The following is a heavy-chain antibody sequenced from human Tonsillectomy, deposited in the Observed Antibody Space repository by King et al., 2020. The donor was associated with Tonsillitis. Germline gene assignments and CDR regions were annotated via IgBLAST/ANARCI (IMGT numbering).Heavy chain of an antibody. D-gene: IGHD6-19*01. CDR1: GFTFSSYG. CDR2: ISYEGGNR. CDR3: ARMARPYSSGWYERLDP. Sequence: VQLVESGGGVVQPGRSLRLSCAASGFTFSSYGMHWVRQAPGKGLEWVALISYEGGNRHYADSVKGRFTISRDNSKNTLNLQMNSLRAEDTAVYYCARMARPYSSGWYERLDPWGQGTLVTVSS. V-gene: IGHV3-30-3*01. J-gene: IGHJ5*02.